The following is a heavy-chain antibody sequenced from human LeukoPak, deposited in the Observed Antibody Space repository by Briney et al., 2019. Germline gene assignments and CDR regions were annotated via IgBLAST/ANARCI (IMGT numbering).Heavy chain of an antibody. CDR3: ARQGRSSWYDLGY. Sequence: GESLKISCKGSGYSFTSYWVGWVRQMPGKGLEWMGIIYPGDSDTRYSPSFQGQVTISADKPISTAYLQWSSLKASDTAMYYCARQGRSSWYDLGYWGQGTLVTVSS. CDR1: GYSFTSYW. J-gene: IGHJ4*02. V-gene: IGHV5-51*01. CDR2: IYPGDSDT. D-gene: IGHD6-13*01.